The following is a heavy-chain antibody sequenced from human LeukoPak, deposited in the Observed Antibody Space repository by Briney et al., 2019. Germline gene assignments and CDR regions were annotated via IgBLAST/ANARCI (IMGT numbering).Heavy chain of an antibody. Sequence: PSETLSLTCTVSGGSISSGSYYWSWIRQPAGKGLEWIGRIYTSGSTNYNPSLKSRVTISVDTSKNQFSLKLSSVTAADTAVYYCASHDSSCYMPWIDYWGQGTLVTVSS. D-gene: IGHD3-22*01. CDR3: ASHDSSCYMPWIDY. CDR1: GGSISSGSYY. J-gene: IGHJ4*02. CDR2: IYTSGST. V-gene: IGHV4-61*02.